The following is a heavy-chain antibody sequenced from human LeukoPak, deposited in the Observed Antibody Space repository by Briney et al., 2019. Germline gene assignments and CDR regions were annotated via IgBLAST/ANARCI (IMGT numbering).Heavy chain of an antibody. J-gene: IGHJ4*02. Sequence: GGSLRLSCAASGFTFSSYAMTWVRQAPGKGLERVSSISGSGTSTYYTDSVRGRFTISRDNSENTLYLQMNSLRAEDTAVYYCAKVRDSSGSDYWGQGTLVTVSS. CDR1: GFTFSSYA. CDR3: AKVRDSSGSDY. V-gene: IGHV3-23*01. CDR2: ISGSGTST. D-gene: IGHD6-19*01.